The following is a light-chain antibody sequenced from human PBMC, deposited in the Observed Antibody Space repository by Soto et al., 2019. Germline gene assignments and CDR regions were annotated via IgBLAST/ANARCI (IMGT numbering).Light chain of an antibody. Sequence: EVVLTQSPATLSLSPGERATLSCRASQSVSSYLAWYQQKPGQAPRLLIYDASNRATGIPARFSGSGSGTDFTLTSSILAPADLAFYCWQRRSWPPRSFGEGTKVDI. V-gene: IGKV3-11*01. CDR1: QSVSSY. CDR2: DAS. CDR3: QRRSWPPRS. J-gene: IGKJ4*01.